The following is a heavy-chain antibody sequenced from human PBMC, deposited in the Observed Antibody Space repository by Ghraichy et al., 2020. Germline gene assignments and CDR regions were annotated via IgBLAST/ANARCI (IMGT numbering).Heavy chain of an antibody. J-gene: IGHJ4*02. D-gene: IGHD5-18*01. V-gene: IGHV3-7*04. CDR2: IKQDGSER. CDR1: GFTFNTYY. Sequence: GALRLSCAASGFTFNTYYMTWVRQAPGKGLEWVANIKQDGSERYYVDSVKGRFTISRDNAKDSVYLQMSSLRAEDTAVYFCGRGGYIYGSNPVDYWGQGTQVTVSS. CDR3: GRGGYIYGSNPVDY.